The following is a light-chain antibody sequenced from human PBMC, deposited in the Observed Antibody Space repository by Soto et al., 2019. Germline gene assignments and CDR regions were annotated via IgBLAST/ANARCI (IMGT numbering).Light chain of an antibody. Sequence: QSALTQPASVSGSPGQSITISCTGTSSDVGGYNYVSWYQQHPGKAPKLMIYEVSNRPSGVPNRFSGTKSGNTASLTISGLQAEEEAEYYCTSYTISSPYVFGTGTKLTVL. CDR3: TSYTISSPYV. V-gene: IGLV2-14*01. CDR2: EVS. J-gene: IGLJ1*01. CDR1: SSDVGGYNY.